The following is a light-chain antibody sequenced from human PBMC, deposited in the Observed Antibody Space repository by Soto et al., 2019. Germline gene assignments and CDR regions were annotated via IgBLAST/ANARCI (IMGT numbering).Light chain of an antibody. CDR3: QQSFSPSWT. V-gene: IGKV1-39*01. CDR1: QSIRNY. J-gene: IGKJ1*01. Sequence: DIQMTQSPSYLSASEGDRVIITCRASQSIRNYLSWYQQKPGKAPKLLIYAASSLQSGVPSRFSGSGSVTDFTLTISSLQPEDSATYYCQQSFSPSWTFGQGTKVEI. CDR2: AAS.